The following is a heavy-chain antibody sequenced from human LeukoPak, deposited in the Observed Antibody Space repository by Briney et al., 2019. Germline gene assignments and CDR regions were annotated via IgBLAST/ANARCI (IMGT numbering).Heavy chain of an antibody. J-gene: IGHJ5*02. D-gene: IGHD3-10*01. V-gene: IGHV4-59*01. CDR2: IYYSGRT. CDR3: ARGDYYGSPKVVAA. CDR1: GGSISSDY. Sequence: SETLSLTCTVSGGSISSDYWSWSRQPPGKGLEWIGYIYYSGRTNYNPSLKSRVTISVDTSKNQFSLKLSSVTAADTAVYYCARGDYYGSPKVVAAWGQGTLVTVSS.